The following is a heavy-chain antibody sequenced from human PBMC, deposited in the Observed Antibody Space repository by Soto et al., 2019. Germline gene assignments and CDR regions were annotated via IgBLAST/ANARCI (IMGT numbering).Heavy chain of an antibody. Sequence: SSVKVSCKASGYTFTGYYMHWVRQAPGQGLEWMGWINPNSGGTNYAQKFQGRVTMTRDTSISTAYMELSRLRSDDTAVYYCARSPLDIVAVPAARAPFDYWGQGTLVTLSS. V-gene: IGHV1-2*02. CDR1: GYTFTGYY. CDR3: ARSPLDIVAVPAARAPFDY. J-gene: IGHJ4*02. CDR2: INPNSGGT. D-gene: IGHD2-2*01.